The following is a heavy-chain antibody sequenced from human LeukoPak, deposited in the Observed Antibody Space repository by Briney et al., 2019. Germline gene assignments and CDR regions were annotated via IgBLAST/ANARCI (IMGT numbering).Heavy chain of an antibody. J-gene: IGHJ4*02. Sequence: PGGSLRLSCAASGFTFSSYSMNWVRQAPGKGLEWVSSISSSSSYMYYADSVKGRFTISRDNAKNSLYLQMNSLRAEDTAVYYCARDLSPAYNVQQLDYWGQGTLVTVSS. CDR2: ISSSSSYM. D-gene: IGHD6-13*01. CDR1: GFTFSSYS. CDR3: ARDLSPAYNVQQLDY. V-gene: IGHV3-21*01.